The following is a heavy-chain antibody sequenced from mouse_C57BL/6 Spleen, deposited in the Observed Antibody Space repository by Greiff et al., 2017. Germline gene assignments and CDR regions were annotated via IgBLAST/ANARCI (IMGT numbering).Heavy chain of an antibody. V-gene: IGHV1-72*01. Sequence: VQLQQPGAELVKPGASVKLSCKASGYTFTSYWMHWVKQRPGRGLEWIGRIDPNSGGTKYNEKFKSKATLTVDKPSSTAYMQLSSLTSEDSAVYDCCRDDYDGRYDAMDDWGQGTSVTVSS. D-gene: IGHD2-4*01. CDR2: IDPNSGGT. CDR3: CRDDYDGRYDAMDD. CDR1: GYTFTSYW. J-gene: IGHJ4*01.